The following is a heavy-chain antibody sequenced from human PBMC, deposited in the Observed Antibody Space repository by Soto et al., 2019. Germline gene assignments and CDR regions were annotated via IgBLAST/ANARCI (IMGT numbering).Heavy chain of an antibody. CDR2: ISPYNGNT. J-gene: IGHJ3*02. CDR3: ARATTVTTASAFDI. CDR1: GYMFTGYG. V-gene: IGHV1-18*01. D-gene: IGHD4-17*01. Sequence: ASVKVSCKASGYMFTGYGITWVRQAPGQGLEWMRWISPYNGNTNYAQRFQDRVTMTTDTSTSTAYMELRSLRSDDTAVYYCARATTVTTASAFDIWGQGTMVTVSS.